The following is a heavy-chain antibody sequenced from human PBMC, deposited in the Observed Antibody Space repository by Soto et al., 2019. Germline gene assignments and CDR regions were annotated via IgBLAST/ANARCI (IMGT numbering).Heavy chain of an antibody. CDR3: SRDRKLTITIFSYYYGMDV. V-gene: IGHV3-48*03. Sequence: EVQLVESGGGLVQPGGSLRLSCATSGFTFSSYEMNWVRQAPGKGLECVSYISSRGSTIYYADSVKGRFTISRDNAKNSLYLQMNRLRAEDTAVYYCSRDRKLTITIFSYYYGMDVWVQGTTVTVSS. J-gene: IGHJ6*02. CDR1: GFTFSSYE. D-gene: IGHD3-9*01. CDR2: ISSRGSTI.